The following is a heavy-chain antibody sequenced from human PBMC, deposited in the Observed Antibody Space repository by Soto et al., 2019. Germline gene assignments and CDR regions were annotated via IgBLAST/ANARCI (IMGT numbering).Heavy chain of an antibody. V-gene: IGHV3-33*01. CDR2: IWYDGSNK. CDR1: GFTFSSYG. J-gene: IGHJ4*02. D-gene: IGHD3-22*01. CDR3: ARDVRITTMTGVFDY. Sequence: PGGSLRLSCAASGFTFSSYGMHWVRQAPGKGLEWVAVIWYDGSNKYYADSVKGRFTISRDNSKNTLYLQMNSLRAEDTAVYYCARDVRITTMTGVFDYWGQGTLVTVSS.